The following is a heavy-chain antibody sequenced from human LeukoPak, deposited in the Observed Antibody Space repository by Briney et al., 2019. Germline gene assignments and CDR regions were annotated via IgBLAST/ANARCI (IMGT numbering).Heavy chain of an antibody. J-gene: IGHJ4*02. D-gene: IGHD5-18*01. CDR3: TKDSVAMVTTSDY. CDR2: ISWNSGII. V-gene: IGHV3-9*01. CDR1: GFTFHDYA. Sequence: GGSLRLSCAASGFTFHDYAMHWVRQAPGKGLEWVSGISWNSGIIGYADSVKGRFTTSRDNAKNSLYLQMNSLRPENTALYYCTKDSVAMVTTSDYWGQGTLVTVSS.